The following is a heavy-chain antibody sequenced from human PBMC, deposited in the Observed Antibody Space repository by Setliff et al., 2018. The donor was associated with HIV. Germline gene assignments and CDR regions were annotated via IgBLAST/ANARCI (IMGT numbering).Heavy chain of an antibody. J-gene: IGHJ4*02. D-gene: IGHD2-21*02. CDR1: GGSISSYY. CDR3: ARKGMTVPGFDY. V-gene: IGHV4-59*01. Sequence: SETLSLTCTVSGGSISSYYWSWIRQSPGKGLEWIGYIYYTGNTNYNLSLKSRVTISVDTSKNQFSLKLSSVTAADTAVYYCARKGMTVPGFDYWGQGTLVTVSS. CDR2: IYYTGNT.